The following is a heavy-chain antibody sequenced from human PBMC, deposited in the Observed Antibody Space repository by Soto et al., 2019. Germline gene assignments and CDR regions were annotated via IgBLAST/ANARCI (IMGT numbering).Heavy chain of an antibody. V-gene: IGHV3-21*01. J-gene: IGHJ4*02. CDR1: GFTFSSYS. Sequence: GGSLRLSCAASGFTFSSYSMNWVRQAPGKGLEWVSSISSSSSYIYYADSVKGRFTISRDNAKNSLYLQMYSLRAEDTAVYYCARDNWLVPSPFDYWGQGTLVTVSS. D-gene: IGHD6-19*01. CDR2: ISSSSSYI. CDR3: ARDNWLVPSPFDY.